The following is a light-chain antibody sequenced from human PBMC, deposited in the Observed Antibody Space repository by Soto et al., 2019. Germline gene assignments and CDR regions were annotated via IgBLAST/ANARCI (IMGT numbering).Light chain of an antibody. CDR1: QSVRSH. CDR2: DVS. CDR3: QQRSNGLT. J-gene: IGKJ4*01. V-gene: IGKV3-11*01. Sequence: EIVLTQSPATLSLSPGENATLSCRTSQSVRSHLAWYQQTPGQAPRLLIYDVSNRATGIPARFSGTGSGTEFTLTIICLEPEDVAVYYRQQRSNGLTFGGGTKVEMK.